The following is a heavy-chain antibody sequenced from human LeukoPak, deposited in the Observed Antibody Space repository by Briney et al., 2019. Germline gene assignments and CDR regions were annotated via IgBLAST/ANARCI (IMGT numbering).Heavy chain of an antibody. Sequence: PGGSLRLSCEASGFTLSSYWMSWVRQAPGKGLEGVANIKQDGSEKYYVDSVKGRFTISRDNAKNSLYLQMNSLRAEDTAVYYCARKTGYSSSWYPGYFDYWGQGTLVTVSS. D-gene: IGHD6-13*01. CDR1: GFTLSSYW. CDR3: ARKTGYSSSWYPGYFDY. CDR2: IKQDGSEK. J-gene: IGHJ4*02. V-gene: IGHV3-7*03.